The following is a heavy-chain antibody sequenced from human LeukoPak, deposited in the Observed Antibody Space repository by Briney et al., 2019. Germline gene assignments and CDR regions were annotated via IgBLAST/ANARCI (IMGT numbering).Heavy chain of an antibody. J-gene: IGHJ6*03. CDR3: ARDRVAARPLGDYYYYMDV. CDR2: IYYSGST. D-gene: IGHD6-6*01. Sequence: SETLSLTCTVSGGSISSHYWSWIRQPPGKGLEWIGYIYYSGSTNYNPSLKSRVTISVDTSKNQFSLKLSSVTAADTAVYYCARDRVAARPLGDYYYYMDVWGKGTTVTVSS. CDR1: GGSISSHY. V-gene: IGHV4-59*11.